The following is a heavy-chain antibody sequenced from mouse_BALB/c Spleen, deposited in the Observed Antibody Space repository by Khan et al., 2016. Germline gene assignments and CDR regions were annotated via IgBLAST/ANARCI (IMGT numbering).Heavy chain of an antibody. D-gene: IGHD1-1*01. CDR1: GYSITSDYA. V-gene: IGHV3-2*02. Sequence: VQLKESGPGLVKPSQSLSLTCTVSGYSITSDYAWNWIRQFPGDKLEWMAYINYSGCTSYNPSLKSRISSTRDTSQNPFFLQLNSVTAEDTATYEWARDYYGSGFLDDWGQGTLVTVSA. CDR2: INYSGCT. CDR3: ARDYYGSGFLDD. J-gene: IGHJ3*01.